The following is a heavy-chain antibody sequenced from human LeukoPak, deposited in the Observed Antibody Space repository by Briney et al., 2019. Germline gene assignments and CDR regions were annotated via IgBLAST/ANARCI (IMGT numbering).Heavy chain of an antibody. CDR3: AREVSIAARGYYYMDV. CDR2: IYYSGST. D-gene: IGHD6-6*01. CDR1: GGSINSYY. J-gene: IGHJ6*03. Sequence: SETLSLTCTVFGGSINSYYWSWTRQPPGKGLEWIGYIYYSGSTNYNPSLKSRVTISVDMSKNQFSLKLSFVTAADTAVYYCAREVSIAARGYYYMDVWGKGTTVTVSS. V-gene: IGHV4-59*12.